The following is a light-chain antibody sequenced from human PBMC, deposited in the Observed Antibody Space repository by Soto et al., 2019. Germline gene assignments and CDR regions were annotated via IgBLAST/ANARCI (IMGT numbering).Light chain of an antibody. CDR3: QQYYGTPT. V-gene: IGKV1-39*01. CDR2: SAS. J-gene: IGKJ1*01. CDR1: QSISRY. Sequence: DIQMAQSPSSLSASVGDRVTITCRADQSISRYLNWYQQKPGRAPNLLIYSASTLQSGVPSRFSGSGSETDFTLTITSLQPEDFATYYCQQYYGTPTFGQGTKVDIK.